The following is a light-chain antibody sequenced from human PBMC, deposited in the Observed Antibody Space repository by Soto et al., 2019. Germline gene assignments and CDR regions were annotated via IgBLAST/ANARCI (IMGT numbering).Light chain of an antibody. CDR3: HKDNSAPPVT. V-gene: IGKV1-27*01. Sequence: DIQMTQSPSSLSASVGDRVTISCRASQVINNYLAWYQQRPGKGPKLLIYGASTLQSGVPSRFSGSGSGTEFTLTIRSLQPEDVATYYCHKDNSAPPVTFGPGTTVHV. CDR2: GAS. CDR1: QVINNY. J-gene: IGKJ3*01.